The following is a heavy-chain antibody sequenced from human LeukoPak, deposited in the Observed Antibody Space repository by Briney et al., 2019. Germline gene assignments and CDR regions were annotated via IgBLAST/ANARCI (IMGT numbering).Heavy chain of an antibody. CDR1: GFTFSSYA. V-gene: IGHV3-23*01. J-gene: IGHJ4*02. CDR3: ARDKDVYYFDY. CDR2: ISGSGGST. Sequence: GGSLRLSCAASGFTFSSYAMSWVRQAPGKGLEWVSAISGSGGSTYYAGSVKGRFTISRDNYKNTLYLQMDSLRAEDTAVYYCARDKDVYYFDYWGQGTLVTASS. D-gene: IGHD5-24*01.